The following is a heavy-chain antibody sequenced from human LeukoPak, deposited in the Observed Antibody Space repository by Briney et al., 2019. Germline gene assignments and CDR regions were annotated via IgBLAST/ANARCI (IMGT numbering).Heavy chain of an antibody. CDR3: AKANSGSWKSGWFDP. V-gene: IGHV3-23*01. J-gene: IGHJ5*02. Sequence: GGSLRLSCAASGFTFSTYAMGWVRQAPGKGLEWVSGIGGSGGGTYYADSVKGRLIISRDTFKNTLYLQMNNLRAEDTAIYYCAKANSGSWKSGWFDPWGQGTLVTVSS. CDR1: GFTFSTYA. CDR2: IGGSGGGT. D-gene: IGHD6-19*01.